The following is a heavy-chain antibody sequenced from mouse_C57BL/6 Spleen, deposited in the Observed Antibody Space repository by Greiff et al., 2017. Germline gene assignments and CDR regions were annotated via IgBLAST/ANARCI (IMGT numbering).Heavy chain of an antibody. V-gene: IGHV1-72*01. J-gene: IGHJ4*01. CDR1: GYTFTSYW. CDR3: ARYDLDHDGYRNYYAMDY. Sequence: QVHVKQSGAELVKPGASVKLSCKASGYTFTSYWMHWVKQRPGRGLEWIGRIDPNSGGTKYNEKFKSKATLTVDKPSSTAYMQLSSLTSEDSAVYYCARYDLDHDGYRNYYAMDYWGQGTSVTVSS. D-gene: IGHD2-3*01. CDR2: IDPNSGGT.